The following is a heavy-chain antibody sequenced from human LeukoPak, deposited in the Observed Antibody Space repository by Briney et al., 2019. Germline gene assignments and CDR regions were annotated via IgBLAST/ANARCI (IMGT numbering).Heavy chain of an antibody. CDR1: GYSFTSYW. CDR3: ARLIGARPSGYYDYYMDV. Sequence: GESLKISCKGSGYSFTSYWIGWVRQMPGKGLEWMGIIYPGDSDTRYSPSFQGQVTISADKSISTAYLQWSSLKASDTARYYCARLIGARPSGYYDYYMDVWGKGTTVTVSS. V-gene: IGHV5-51*01. J-gene: IGHJ6*03. D-gene: IGHD6-6*01. CDR2: IYPGDSDT.